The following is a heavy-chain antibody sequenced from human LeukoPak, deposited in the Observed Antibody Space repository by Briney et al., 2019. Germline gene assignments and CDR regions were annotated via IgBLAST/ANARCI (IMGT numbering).Heavy chain of an antibody. V-gene: IGHV3-53*01. CDR1: GFTVSGYY. Sequence: PGGSLRLSCAASGFTVSGYYMSWVRQAPGKGLEWVSVIYSGGTTHYADSVRGRFTISRDNSKNTLYLQMNSLRAEDTAVYYCARDFYGSGSLRYFDLWGRGTLVTVSS. CDR2: IYSGGTT. CDR3: ARDFYGSGSLRYFDL. D-gene: IGHD3-10*01. J-gene: IGHJ2*01.